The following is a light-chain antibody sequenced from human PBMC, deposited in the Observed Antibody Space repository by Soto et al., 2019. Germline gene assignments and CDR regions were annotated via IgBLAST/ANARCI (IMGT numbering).Light chain of an antibody. J-gene: IGKJ4*01. CDR2: WAS. Sequence: DIVLPQSPDSLAVSLGERATINCKSSRSVLYSSNNKNYLAWYQQKPRQPPKLLIYWASTREFGVPDRFSGTGTGTDFTLTISSLQAADVAVYYCQQYYTTPVTFGRGTKV. V-gene: IGKV4-1*01. CDR3: QQYYTTPVT. CDR1: RSVLYSSNNKNY.